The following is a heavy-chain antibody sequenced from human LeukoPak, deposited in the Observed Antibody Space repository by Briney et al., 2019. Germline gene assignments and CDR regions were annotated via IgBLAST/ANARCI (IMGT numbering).Heavy chain of an antibody. Sequence: GGSLRLSCAVSGFTVSSNYMSWVRQPPGKGLVWVSRIYTDGTRTNYADSVEGRFTISRDNAKNMVYLQINSLRAEDTAVYYCARGLRGLYGMDVWGQGTTVTVSS. D-gene: IGHD2-21*01. CDR1: GFTVSSNY. V-gene: IGHV3-74*01. CDR2: IYTDGTRT. J-gene: IGHJ6*02. CDR3: ARGLRGLYGMDV.